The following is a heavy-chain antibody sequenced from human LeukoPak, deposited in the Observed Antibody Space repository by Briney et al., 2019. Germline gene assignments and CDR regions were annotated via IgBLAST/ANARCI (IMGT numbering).Heavy chain of an antibody. CDR2: ISSSGSTI. D-gene: IGHD3-10*01. CDR3: ARESGFRGDAFDI. J-gene: IGHJ3*02. CDR1: GFTFSSYE. Sequence: GGSLRLSCAASGFTFSSYEMNWVRQAPGKGLEWVSYISSSGSTIYYADSVKGRFTISRDNAKSSLYLQMNSLRAEDTAVYYCARESGFRGDAFDIWGQGTMVTVSS. V-gene: IGHV3-48*03.